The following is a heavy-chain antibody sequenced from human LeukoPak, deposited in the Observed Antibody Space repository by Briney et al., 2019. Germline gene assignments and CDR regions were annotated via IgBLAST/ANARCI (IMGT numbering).Heavy chain of an antibody. CDR3: AELGITMIGGV. D-gene: IGHD3-10*02. V-gene: IGHV3-30*02. CDR2: IPFDGSHK. J-gene: IGHJ6*04. Sequence: GGSLRLSCVVSGFTLSDYGIHWVRQAPGRGLQWVAFIPFDGSHKYYADSVEGRFTISRDTSKNTLYLQMNSLGAEDTAVYYCAELGITMIGGVWGNGTTVTISS. CDR1: GFTLSDYG.